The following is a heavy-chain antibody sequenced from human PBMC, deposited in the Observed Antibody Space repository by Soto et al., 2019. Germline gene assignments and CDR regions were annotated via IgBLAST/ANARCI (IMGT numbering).Heavy chain of an antibody. V-gene: IGHV3-30*18. J-gene: IGHJ4*02. Sequence: GGSLRLSCAASGFTFSSYGMHWVRQAPGKGLEWVAVISYDGSNKYYADSVKGRFTISRDNSKNTLYLQMNSLRAEDTAVYYCAKDYNIAARYFDYWGQGTLVTV. CDR2: ISYDGSNK. D-gene: IGHD6-6*01. CDR3: AKDYNIAARYFDY. CDR1: GFTFSSYG.